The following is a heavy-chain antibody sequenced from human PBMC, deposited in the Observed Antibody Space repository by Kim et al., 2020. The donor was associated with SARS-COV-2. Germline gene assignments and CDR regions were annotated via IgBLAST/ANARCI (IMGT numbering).Heavy chain of an antibody. D-gene: IGHD3-10*01. J-gene: IGHJ6*02. CDR2: IYYSGST. V-gene: IGHV4-59*13. CDR3: ARADSYGSGSYHYYYGMDV. CDR1: GGSISSYY. Sequence: SETLSLTCTVSGGSISSYYWSWIRQPPGKGLEWIGYIYYSGSTNYNPSLKSRVTISVDTSKNQFSLKLSSVTAADTAVYYCARADSYGSGSYHYYYGMDVWGQGTTVTVSS.